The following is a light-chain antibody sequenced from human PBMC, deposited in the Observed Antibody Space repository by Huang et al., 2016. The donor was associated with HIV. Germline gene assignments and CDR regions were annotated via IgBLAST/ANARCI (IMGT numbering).Light chain of an antibody. CDR2: STS. CDR3: QQCNNWPYT. J-gene: IGKJ2*01. Sequence: EILMTQSPATLSVSPGARATLFCRASQSLSNNLAWYQQKPGQPPRLLIYSTSTRATDVPARFSGSGSGTEFTLTISSLQSEDFALYYCQQCNNWPYTFGQGTKLEIK. CDR1: QSLSNN. V-gene: IGKV3-15*01.